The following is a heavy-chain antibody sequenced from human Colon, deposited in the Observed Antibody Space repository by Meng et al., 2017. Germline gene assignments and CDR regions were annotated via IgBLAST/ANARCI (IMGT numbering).Heavy chain of an antibody. J-gene: IGHJ5*02. V-gene: IGHV4-39*01. CDR2: IGHSGTT. Sequence: QVQLLESGPGLVKPSEALSLTCSVSGGSISTSGYYWGWIRQPPGKGLEWIGSIGHSGTTYYTPSLRRRVTVSIDTSKNQFSLEVTSVTAADTAVYYCVRSSGWVRTGFDPWGQGTLVTVSS. CDR1: GGSISTSGYY. D-gene: IGHD6-19*01. CDR3: VRSSGWVRTGFDP.